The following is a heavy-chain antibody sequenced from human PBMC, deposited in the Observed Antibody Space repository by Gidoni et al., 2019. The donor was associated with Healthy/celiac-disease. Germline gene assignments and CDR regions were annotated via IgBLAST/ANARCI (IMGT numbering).Heavy chain of an antibody. Sequence: EVQLVESGGGLVQPGGSLRLSCAASGFTLSSYARSWVRQAPGQGLEWVSASSGSGGSTYYADAVKGRFTISRYNSKNTLYLQMNSLRAEDTAVYYCAKEAIFGVVNVDYWGQGPLVTVSS. D-gene: IGHD3-3*01. CDR1: GFTLSSYA. CDR2: SSGSGGST. J-gene: IGHJ4*02. V-gene: IGHV3-23*04. CDR3: AKEAIFGVVNVDY.